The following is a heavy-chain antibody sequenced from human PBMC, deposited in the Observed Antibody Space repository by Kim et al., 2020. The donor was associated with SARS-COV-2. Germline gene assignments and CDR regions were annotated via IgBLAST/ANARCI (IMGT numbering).Heavy chain of an antibody. CDR3: ARVMYSTWSSLLPS. CDR1: GYTFVDYY. V-gene: IGHV1-2*02. Sequence: ASVKVSCKASGYTFVDYYVHWLRQSPGQSPEWRGYIDPKNGDTTYAQKFQGRDTMTRDTSITTVFMELSGLNSDDSAVYYCARVMYSTWSSLLPSWGQGT. J-gene: IGHJ5*02. D-gene: IGHD4-4*01. CDR2: IDPKNGDT.